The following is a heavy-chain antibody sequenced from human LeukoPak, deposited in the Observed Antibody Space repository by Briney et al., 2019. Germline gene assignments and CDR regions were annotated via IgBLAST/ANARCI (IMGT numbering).Heavy chain of an antibody. CDR3: ARDVWFDP. Sequence: GSLRLSCAASGFTFSSHEMNWVRQPPGKGLEWVSYISSGGSTIYYADSVKGRFTVSRDNAKNSLYLQMNSLRAADTALYYCARDVWFDPWGQGTLVTVSS. J-gene: IGHJ5*02. V-gene: IGHV3-48*03. CDR1: GFTFSSHE. CDR2: ISSGGSTI.